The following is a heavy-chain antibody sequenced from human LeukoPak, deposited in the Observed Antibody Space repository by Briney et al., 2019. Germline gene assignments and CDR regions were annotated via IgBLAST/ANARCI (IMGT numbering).Heavy chain of an antibody. Sequence: GGSLRLSCAASGFTVSSNYMSWVRQAPGKGLEWVSVIYSGGSTYYADSVKGRFTISRDNSKNSLYLHLNSLRTEDTALYYCVKDGVAGTGLANWFDSWGQGTLVTVSS. J-gene: IGHJ5*01. D-gene: IGHD6-19*01. V-gene: IGHV3-53*05. CDR3: VKDGVAGTGLANWFDS. CDR1: GFTVSSNY. CDR2: IYSGGST.